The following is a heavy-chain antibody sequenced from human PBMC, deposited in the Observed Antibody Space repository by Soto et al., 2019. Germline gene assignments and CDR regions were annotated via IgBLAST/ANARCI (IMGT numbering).Heavy chain of an antibody. J-gene: IGHJ5*02. D-gene: IGHD3-10*01. V-gene: IGHV3-30*03. Sequence: PGGSLRLSCAASGFTFSSYGMHWVRQAPGKGLEWVAVISYDGSNKYYADSVKGRFTISRDNSKNTLYLQMNSLRAEDTAVYYCVRFVESASPHNWFDPWGQGTRVTV. CDR2: ISYDGSNK. CDR1: GFTFSSYG. CDR3: VRFVESASPHNWFDP.